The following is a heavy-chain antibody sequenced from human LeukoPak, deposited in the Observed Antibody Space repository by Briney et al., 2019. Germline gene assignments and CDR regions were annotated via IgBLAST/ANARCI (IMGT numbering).Heavy chain of an antibody. Sequence: ASVKVSCTASGYSFTDFYIHWVRQAPGQGLEWMGRINPNNGGTTYAQKFQGRVTVTRDTSTSTAYMELRRLRSDDTAVYYCARVILTGYYIDYWGQGTLVTVSS. J-gene: IGHJ4*02. CDR2: INPNNGGT. V-gene: IGHV1-2*06. CDR1: GYSFTDFY. CDR3: ARVILTGYYIDY. D-gene: IGHD3-9*01.